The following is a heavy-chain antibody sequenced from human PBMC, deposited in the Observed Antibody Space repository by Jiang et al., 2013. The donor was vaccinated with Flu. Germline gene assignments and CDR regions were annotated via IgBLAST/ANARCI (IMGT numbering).Heavy chain of an antibody. V-gene: IGHV4-34*01. Sequence: LLKPSETLSLTCAVYGGSFSGYYWSWIRQPPGKGLEWIGEINHSGSTNYNPSLKSRVTISVDTSKNQFSLKLSSVTAADTAVYYCARGRRQGTDPDDQISGGNMDYWGQGTLVTVSS. CDR1: GGSFSGYY. J-gene: IGHJ4*02. CDR3: ARGRRQGTDPDDQISGGNMDY. D-gene: IGHD4-23*01. CDR2: INHSGST.